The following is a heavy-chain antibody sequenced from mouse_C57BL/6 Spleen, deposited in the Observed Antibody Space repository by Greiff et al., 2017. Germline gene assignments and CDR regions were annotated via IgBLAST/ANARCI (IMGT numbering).Heavy chain of an antibody. J-gene: IGHJ2*01. CDR2: IYPGDGDT. CDR1: GYAFSSYW. Sequence: VQLQQSGAELVKPGASVKISCKASGYAFSSYWMNWVKQRPGKGLEWIGQIYPGDGDTNYNGKFKGKATLTADKSSSTAYMQLSSLTSEDSAVYFCARFVYDGYPFDYWGQGTTLTVSS. CDR3: ARFVYDGYPFDY. V-gene: IGHV1-80*01. D-gene: IGHD2-3*01.